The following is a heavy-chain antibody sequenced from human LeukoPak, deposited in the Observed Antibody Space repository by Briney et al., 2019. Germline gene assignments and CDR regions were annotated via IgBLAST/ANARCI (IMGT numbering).Heavy chain of an antibody. Sequence: HPGGSLRLSCAASGFTFSSYGMHWVRQAPGKGLEWVAVISYDGSNKYYADSVKGRFTISRDNSKNTLYLQMNSLRAEDTAVYYCARVYGDYGHYYYGMDVWGQGTTVTVSS. V-gene: IGHV3-30*03. D-gene: IGHD4-17*01. CDR2: ISYDGSNK. J-gene: IGHJ6*02. CDR3: ARVYGDYGHYYYGMDV. CDR1: GFTFSSYG.